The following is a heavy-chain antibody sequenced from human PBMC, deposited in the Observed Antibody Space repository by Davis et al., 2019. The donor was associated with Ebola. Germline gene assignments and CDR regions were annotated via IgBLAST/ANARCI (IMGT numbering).Heavy chain of an antibody. Sequence: ASVKVSCKASGYTFTGYYMHWVRQAPGQGLEWMGWINPNSGGTNYAQKFQGRVTMTRDTSISTAYMELSRLRSDDTAVYYCARDDCSSTSCYRGLGYYYYYMDVWGKGTTVTVSS. CDR1: GYTFTGYY. CDR3: ARDDCSSTSCYRGLGYYYYYMDV. CDR2: INPNSGGT. J-gene: IGHJ6*03. D-gene: IGHD2-2*02. V-gene: IGHV1-2*02.